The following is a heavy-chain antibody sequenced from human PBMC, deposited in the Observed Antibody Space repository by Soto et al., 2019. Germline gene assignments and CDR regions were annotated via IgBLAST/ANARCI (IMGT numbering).Heavy chain of an antibody. V-gene: IGHV1-46*03. D-gene: IGHD3-9*01. Sequence: ASVKVSCKASGYTFTSYYMHWVRQAPGQGLEWMGIINPSGGSTGYAQKFQGRVTMTRDTSTSTVYMELSSLRSEDTAVYYCARDILTGSDAFDIFGQGTMVNVS. CDR2: INPSGGST. CDR1: GYTFTSYY. CDR3: ARDILTGSDAFDI. J-gene: IGHJ3*02.